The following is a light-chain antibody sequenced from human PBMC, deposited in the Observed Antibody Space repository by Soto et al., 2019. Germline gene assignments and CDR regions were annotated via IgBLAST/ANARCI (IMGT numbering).Light chain of an antibody. J-gene: IGLJ2*01. CDR2: EVS. CDR3: SSYAGSNNLV. Sequence: QSALTQPPSASGSPGQSVTISCTGTSSDVGGYNYVSWYQQHPGKAPKLMIYEVSKRPSGVPDRLSGSKSGNTASLTVSGLQAEDEADYYCSSYAGSNNLVFGGGTKLPVL. CDR1: SSDVGGYNY. V-gene: IGLV2-8*01.